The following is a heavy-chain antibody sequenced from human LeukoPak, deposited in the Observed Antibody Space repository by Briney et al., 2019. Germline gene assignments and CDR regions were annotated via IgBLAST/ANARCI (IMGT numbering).Heavy chain of an antibody. Sequence: GGSLRLSCAASGFTFSSYWMSWVRQAPGKGLEWVANIKQDGSGKYYVDSVKGRFTISRDNAKNSLYLQMNSLRAEDTAVYYCARVGGYCSSTSCYLGLDYWGQGTLVTVSS. CDR3: ARVGGYCSSTSCYLGLDY. V-gene: IGHV3-7*01. CDR2: IKQDGSGK. D-gene: IGHD2-2*01. J-gene: IGHJ4*02. CDR1: GFTFSSYW.